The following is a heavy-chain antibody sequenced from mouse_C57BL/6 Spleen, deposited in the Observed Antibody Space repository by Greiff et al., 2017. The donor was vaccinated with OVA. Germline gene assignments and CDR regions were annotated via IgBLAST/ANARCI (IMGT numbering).Heavy chain of an antibody. J-gene: IGHJ4*01. Sequence: EVQRVESGGDLVKPGGSLKLSCAASGFTFSSYGMSWVRQTPDKRLEWVATISSGGSYTYYPDSVKGRFTISRDNAKNTRYLQMSSLKSEDTAMYYCARHSHILSNWDEDYAMDYWGQGTSVTVSS. CDR3: ARHSHILSNWDEDYAMDY. V-gene: IGHV5-6*01. CDR2: ISSGGSYT. D-gene: IGHD4-1*01. CDR1: GFTFSSYG.